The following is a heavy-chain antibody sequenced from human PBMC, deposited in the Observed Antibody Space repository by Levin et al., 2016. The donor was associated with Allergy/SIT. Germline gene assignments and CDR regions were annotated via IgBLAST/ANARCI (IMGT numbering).Heavy chain of an antibody. CDR2: ISSSSSYI. D-gene: IGHD6-19*01. CDR3: ARLTTSGCF. V-gene: IGHV3-21*01. Sequence: GESLKISCAASGFTFSSYSMNWVRQAPGKGLEWVSSISSSSSYIYYADSVKGRFTISRDNAKNSLYLQMNSLRAEDTAVYYCARLTTSGCFWGQGTLVTVSS. J-gene: IGHJ4*02. CDR1: GFTFSSYS.